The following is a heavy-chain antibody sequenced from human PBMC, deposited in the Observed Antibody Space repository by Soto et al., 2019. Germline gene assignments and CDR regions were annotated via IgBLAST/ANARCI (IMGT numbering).Heavy chain of an antibody. Sequence: ASVKVSCKAVGYIFTSYYIHWVRQAPGQGLEWMGLINPSGGSTNYAQKFQGRVTVTRDTSTSTAYMELSSLRSEDTAVYYCARGGGWYVWFDPWGQGTLVTVSS. V-gene: IGHV1-46*01. CDR1: GYIFTSYY. CDR3: ARGGGWYVWFDP. J-gene: IGHJ5*02. CDR2: INPSGGST. D-gene: IGHD6-19*01.